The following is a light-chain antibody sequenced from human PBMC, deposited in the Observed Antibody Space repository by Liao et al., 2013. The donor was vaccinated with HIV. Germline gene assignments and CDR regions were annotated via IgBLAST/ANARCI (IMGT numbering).Light chain of an antibody. V-gene: IGLV3-25*03. CDR3: QSATSSVLGV. Sequence: YDLTQPPSVSVSPGQTASITCSGNTLGEKFVTWYQQKPGQAPVLVMYKDSERPSGIPERFSGSRSGTTVTLTISGVQAEDEADYYCQSATSSVLGVFGGGTRLTVL. J-gene: IGLJ3*02. CDR1: TLGEKF. CDR2: KDS.